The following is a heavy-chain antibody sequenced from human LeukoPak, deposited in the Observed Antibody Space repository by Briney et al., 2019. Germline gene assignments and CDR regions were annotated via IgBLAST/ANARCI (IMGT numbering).Heavy chain of an antibody. CDR1: GNSISSGDYY. Sequence: PSQTLSLTCTVSGNSISSGDYYWSWIRQPAGKGLEWIGRIYTSGSTTYNPSLKSRVTISGDTSENQFSLKLSSVTAADSAVYYCARDQSEICSSTSCYGHDAFDIWGQGTMVTVSS. D-gene: IGHD2-2*01. J-gene: IGHJ3*02. CDR3: ARDQSEICSSTSCYGHDAFDI. CDR2: IYTSGST. V-gene: IGHV4-61*02.